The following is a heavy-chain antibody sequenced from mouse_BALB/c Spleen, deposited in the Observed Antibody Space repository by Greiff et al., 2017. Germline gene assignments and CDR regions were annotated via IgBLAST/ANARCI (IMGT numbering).Heavy chain of an antibody. CDR2: IWSGGST. Sequence: QVQLKESGPGLVQPSQCLSITCTVSGFSLTSYGVHWVRQSPGKGLEWLGVIWSGGSTDYNAAFISRLSISKDNSKSQVFFKMNSLQADDTAIYYCARRDKYDSCDAMDYWGQGTSVTVSS. D-gene: IGHD2-14*01. J-gene: IGHJ4*01. V-gene: IGHV2-4-1*01. CDR1: GFSLTSYG. CDR3: ARRDKYDSCDAMDY.